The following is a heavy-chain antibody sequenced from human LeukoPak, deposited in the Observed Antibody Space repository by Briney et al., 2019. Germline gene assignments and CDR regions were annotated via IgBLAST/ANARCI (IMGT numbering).Heavy chain of an antibody. CDR2: IVGSGVTT. Sequence: GGSLRLSCVASGFTFSNYGMNWVRQAPGKGLEWVSGIVGSGVTTYYADSVKGRFTISRDNSKNTLYLQMNSLRAEDTAVYYCARGRGYSQSNWVDPWGQGTMVTVSA. CDR1: GFTFSNYG. CDR3: ARGRGYSQSNWVDP. D-gene: IGHD5-18*01. J-gene: IGHJ5*02. V-gene: IGHV3-23*01.